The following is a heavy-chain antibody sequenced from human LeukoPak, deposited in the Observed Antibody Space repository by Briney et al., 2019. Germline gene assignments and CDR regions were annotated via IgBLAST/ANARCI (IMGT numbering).Heavy chain of an antibody. CDR2: TSSSSSYI. V-gene: IGHV3-21*01. Sequence: GGSLRLSCAASGFTFSSYGMHWVRQAPGKGLEWVSSTSSSSSYIYYADSVKGRFTISRDNAKNSLYLQMNSLRAEDTAVYYCATAAAHYDHYWYFDLWGRGTLVTVSS. CDR3: ATAAAHYDHYWYFDL. D-gene: IGHD2-2*01. J-gene: IGHJ2*01. CDR1: GFTFSSYG.